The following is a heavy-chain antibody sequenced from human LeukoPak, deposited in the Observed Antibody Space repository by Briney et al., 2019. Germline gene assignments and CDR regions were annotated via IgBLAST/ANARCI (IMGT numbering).Heavy chain of an antibody. J-gene: IGHJ4*02. CDR1: GFTFSSYA. D-gene: IGHD3-3*01. V-gene: IGHV3-23*01. Sequence: GGSLRLSCAASGFTFSSYAMSWVRQAPGKGLKWVSAISGSGGSTYYADSVKGRFTISRDNSKNTLYLQMNSLRAEDTAVYYCAKDRPDYDFWSGYYENGYFDYWGQGTLVTVSS. CDR3: AKDRPDYDFWSGYYENGYFDY. CDR2: ISGSGGST.